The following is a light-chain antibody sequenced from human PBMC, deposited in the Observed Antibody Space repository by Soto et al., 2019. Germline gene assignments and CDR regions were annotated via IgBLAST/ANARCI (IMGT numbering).Light chain of an antibody. J-gene: IGKJ4*01. CDR1: QTISNY. CDR2: AAS. Sequence: DIQMTQSPSSLSASVGDRVTITCRASQTISNYVNWYQQEPGEAPKLLIHAASSLQGGVPSRFSGSGSGTDFTLTISNLQPEDFATFYCQQTYKTPLTFGGGTKVEI. CDR3: QQTYKTPLT. V-gene: IGKV1-39*01.